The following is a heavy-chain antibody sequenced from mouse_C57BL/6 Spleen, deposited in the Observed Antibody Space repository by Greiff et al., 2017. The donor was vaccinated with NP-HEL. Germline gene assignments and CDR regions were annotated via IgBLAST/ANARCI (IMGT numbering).Heavy chain of an antibody. CDR3: ARWNYGNYVN. Sequence: QVQLQQPGAELVMPGASVKLSCKASGYTFTSYWMHWVKQRPGQGLEWIGEIDPSDSYTNYNQKFKGKSTLTVDKSSSTAYMQLSSLTSEDSAVYYCARWNYGNYVNWGQGTLVTVSA. D-gene: IGHD2-1*01. V-gene: IGHV1-69*01. J-gene: IGHJ3*01. CDR2: IDPSDSYT. CDR1: GYTFTSYW.